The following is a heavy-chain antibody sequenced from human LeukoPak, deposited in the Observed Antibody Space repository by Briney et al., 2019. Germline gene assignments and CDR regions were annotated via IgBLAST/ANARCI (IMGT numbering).Heavy chain of an antibody. CDR3: AREVGSGWSDYFDY. CDR1: GFTFRNYD. J-gene: IGHJ4*02. D-gene: IGHD6-19*01. CDR2: LSSGSDYI. Sequence: GGPLRLSCAASGFTFRNYDMNWVRQAPGKGLEWVSSLSSGSDYIKYADSVKGQFTISRDNAKNSLSLQMNNLRAEDTAVYYCAREVGSGWSDYFDYWGQGTLVTVSS. V-gene: IGHV3-21*01.